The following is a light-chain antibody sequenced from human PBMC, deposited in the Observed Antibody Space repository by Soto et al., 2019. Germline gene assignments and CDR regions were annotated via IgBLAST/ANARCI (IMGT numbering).Light chain of an antibody. V-gene: IGKV3D-11*03. CDR2: LTS. Sequence: EIVLTQSPATLSSFPGDRVTLSCRASQAVNTRLAWYQHKPGQAPRLLIYLTSNRAAGIPARFSGSGSGTDVTLTISRLEPEDFAVYYCQQRSNWPITFGQGTRLEIK. CDR3: QQRSNWPIT. J-gene: IGKJ5*01. CDR1: QAVNTR.